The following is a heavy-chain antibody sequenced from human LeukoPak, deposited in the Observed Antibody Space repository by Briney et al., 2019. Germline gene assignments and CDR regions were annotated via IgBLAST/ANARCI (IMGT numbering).Heavy chain of an antibody. CDR3: AKDLMKTGYCSGASCYGRTD. CDR2: ILYDGRNK. Sequence: GGSLRLSCAASGFTFSNFAIHWVRQAPGKGLECVAVILYDGRNKYYGDSVEGRFTISRDNSKDTVYLEMNSLRAEDTAVYYCAKDLMKTGYCSGASCYGRTDWGQGTLVTVSS. V-gene: IGHV3-30*18. J-gene: IGHJ4*02. D-gene: IGHD2-15*01. CDR1: GFTFSNFA.